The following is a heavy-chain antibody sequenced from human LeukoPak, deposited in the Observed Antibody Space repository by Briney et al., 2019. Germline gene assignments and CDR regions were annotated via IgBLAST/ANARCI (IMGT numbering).Heavy chain of an antibody. CDR3: ARPIAAAGIYYYGMDV. D-gene: IGHD6-13*01. V-gene: IGHV4-39*01. Sequence: PSETLSLTCTVPGGSISSSSYYWGWIRQPPGKGLEWIGSIYYSGSTYYNPSLKSRVTISVDTSKNQFSLKLSSVTAADTAVYYCARPIAAAGIYYYGMDVWGQGTTVTVSS. CDR2: IYYSGST. J-gene: IGHJ6*02. CDR1: GGSISSSSYY.